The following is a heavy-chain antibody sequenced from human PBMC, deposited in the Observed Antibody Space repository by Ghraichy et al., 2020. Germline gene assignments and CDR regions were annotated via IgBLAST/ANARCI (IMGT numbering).Heavy chain of an antibody. CDR3: ARDVSLNI. J-gene: IGHJ6*02. Sequence: ESLNISCAVSGDSISSTNWWNWVRQAPGRGLEWIGEISHDGTTNYSPSLKSRVTMSVDKSKNQLSLTLTFVSAADTAIYYCARDVSLNIWVQGTSVTVSS. V-gene: IGHV4-4*02. CDR2: ISHDGTT. D-gene: IGHD4/OR15-4a*01. CDR1: GDSISSTNW.